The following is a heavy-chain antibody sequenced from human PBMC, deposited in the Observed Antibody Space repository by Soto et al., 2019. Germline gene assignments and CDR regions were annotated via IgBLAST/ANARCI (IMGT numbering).Heavy chain of an antibody. J-gene: IGHJ5*02. CDR3: AKDRECGQNNSWHQGS. V-gene: IGHV3-30*18. CDR1: GFRFSGYG. Sequence: GGSLRLSCAASGFRFSGYGMHWVRQAPGKGLEWLAAISNDGSNKYYGDSVKGRFTISRDNSKNTLYLQINSLRAEDTAVYYCAKDRECGQNNSWHQGSWGQGTQVTVSS. D-gene: IGHD2-15*01. CDR2: ISNDGSNK.